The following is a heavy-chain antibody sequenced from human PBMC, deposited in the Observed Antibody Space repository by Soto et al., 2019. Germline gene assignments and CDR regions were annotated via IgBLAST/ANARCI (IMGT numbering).Heavy chain of an antibody. D-gene: IGHD4-17*01. CDR3: ACKGYGDYYYYYMDV. V-gene: IGHV3-74*01. J-gene: IGHJ6*03. Sequence: GGSLRLSCAASGFTFSSYWMHWVRQAPGKGLVWVSHINSDGSSTSYADSVKGRFTISRDNAKNTLYLQMNSLRAEDTAVYYCACKGYGDYYYYYMDVWGKGTTVTVSS. CDR2: INSDGSST. CDR1: GFTFSSYW.